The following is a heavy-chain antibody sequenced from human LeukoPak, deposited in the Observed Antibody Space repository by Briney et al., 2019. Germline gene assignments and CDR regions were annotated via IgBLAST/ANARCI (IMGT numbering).Heavy chain of an antibody. D-gene: IGHD4-23*01. CDR1: GYSFTSYW. V-gene: IGHV5-51*01. CDR3: ARQFGGNSEFDY. J-gene: IGHJ4*02. CDR2: IYPGDSDI. Sequence: GESLKISWKGSGYSFTSYWIGWVRQMPGKGLEWSIIIYPGDSDIRYIPSFQGLVIISADKSICIAYLQWSSLNAAGTAMYYCARQFGGNSEFDYWGQGALVTVSS.